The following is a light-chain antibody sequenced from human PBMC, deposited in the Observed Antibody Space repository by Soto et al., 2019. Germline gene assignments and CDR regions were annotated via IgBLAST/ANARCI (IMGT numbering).Light chain of an antibody. CDR2: GAS. J-gene: IGKJ1*01. CDR3: QQYNNWPRT. CDR1: QSVSSN. V-gene: IGKV3-15*01. Sequence: EIVMTQSPATLSVSPVERATLSCMASQSVSSNLAWYQQKPGQAPRLLIYGASTRATGIPARFSGSGSGTEFTLTIGSLQSEDFAVYYCQQYNNWPRTFGQGTKVDIK.